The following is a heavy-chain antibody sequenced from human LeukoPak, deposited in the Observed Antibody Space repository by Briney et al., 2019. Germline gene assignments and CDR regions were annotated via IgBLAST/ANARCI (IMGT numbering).Heavy chain of an antibody. D-gene: IGHD3-10*01. J-gene: IGHJ4*02. CDR1: AFAFDDYA. V-gene: IGHV3-43*02. Sequence: GGSLRLSCATSAFAFDDYAFHWVRQVPGKGLEWVSLISRDGGTTSYGDSVKGRFTISRDNSKNSLYIQMNSLKTEDSALYYCTKDFSGSYENCGQGTLVTVSS. CDR3: TKDFSGSYEN. CDR2: ISRDGGTT.